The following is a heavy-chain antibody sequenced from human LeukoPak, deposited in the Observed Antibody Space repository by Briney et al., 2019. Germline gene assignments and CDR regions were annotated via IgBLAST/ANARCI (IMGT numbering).Heavy chain of an antibody. Sequence: PGGSLRLSCAASGFTFSSAWMSWVRQAPGKGLEWVGRIKSKTDGGTTDYAAPVKGRFTISRDDSKNTLYLQMNSLKTEDTAVYYCSTEEQLRSYTGSYFDYYHYMDVWGKGTTVTISS. CDR1: GFTFSSAW. V-gene: IGHV3-15*01. CDR2: IKSKTDGGTT. J-gene: IGHJ6*03. CDR3: STEEQLRSYTGSYFDYYHYMDV. D-gene: IGHD1-26*01.